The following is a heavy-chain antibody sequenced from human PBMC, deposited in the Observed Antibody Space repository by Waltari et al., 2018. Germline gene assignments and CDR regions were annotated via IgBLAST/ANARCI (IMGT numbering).Heavy chain of an antibody. Sequence: QVQLVQSGSELKKPGASVKVSGKAIGYTFTNYAINWGRKAPGQGLEVMVWINTDTGNPTYAHGFTGRFFFSLGTSISTAYLQINSLKAEDTAIYYCAREVVPTSSIVVNWFDPWGQGTLVSVSS. CDR2: INTDTGNP. CDR1: GYTFTNYA. J-gene: IGHJ5*02. D-gene: IGHD2-21*01. V-gene: IGHV7-4-1*02. CDR3: AREVVPTSSIVVNWFDP.